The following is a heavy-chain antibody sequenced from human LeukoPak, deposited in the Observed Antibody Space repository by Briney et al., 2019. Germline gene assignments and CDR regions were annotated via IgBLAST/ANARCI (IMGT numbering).Heavy chain of an antibody. J-gene: IGHJ5*02. V-gene: IGHV3-30-3*01. CDR1: GFTFSSYA. D-gene: IGHD2-2*01. CDR2: ISYDGSNK. CDR3: AREIEGHASADL. Sequence: GGSLRLSCAASGFTFSSYAMHWVRQAPGKGLEWVAVISYDGSNKYYADSVKGRFTISRDNSKDTLYLQMNSLRAEDTAVYYCAREIEGHASADLWGQGTLVTVSS.